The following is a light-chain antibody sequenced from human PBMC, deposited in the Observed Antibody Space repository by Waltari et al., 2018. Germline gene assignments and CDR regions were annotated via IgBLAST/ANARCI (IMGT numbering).Light chain of an antibody. V-gene: IGLV2-11*01. CDR2: DVT. CDR3: CSYAGTYTFLV. J-gene: IGLJ2*01. CDR1: SSDVGGYNY. Sequence: QSALTQPRSVSGSPGQSVTISCTGTSSDVGGYNYVSWYQQHPGKAPKLFIYDVTKRPSGVPDRFSGSKSGNTASLAISGLQAGDEADYYCCSYAGTYTFLVFGGGTKLTVL.